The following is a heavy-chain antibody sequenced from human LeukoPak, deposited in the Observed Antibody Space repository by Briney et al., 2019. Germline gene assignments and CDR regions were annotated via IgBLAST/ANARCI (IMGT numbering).Heavy chain of an antibody. V-gene: IGHV3-7*01. CDR2: IKQDGSAK. J-gene: IGHJ1*01. CDR1: GFTFSIFW. CDR3: ATSYDSSGNN. D-gene: IGHD3-22*01. Sequence: GGSLRLSCAASGFTFSIFWMSWVRQAPGKGLEWVANIKQDGSAKYYVDSVKGRFTISRDNARNSLYLEMNNLRAEDTAIYYCATSYDSSGNNWGQGTLVPVSS.